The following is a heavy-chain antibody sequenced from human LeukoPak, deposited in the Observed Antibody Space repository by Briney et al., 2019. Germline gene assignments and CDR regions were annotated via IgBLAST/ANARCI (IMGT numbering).Heavy chain of an antibody. CDR3: ARSLAVAGTGFDY. CDR2: IYYSGST. D-gene: IGHD6-19*01. J-gene: IGHJ4*02. CDR1: GGSISSYY. Sequence: SETLSLTCTVSGGSISSYYWSWIRQPPGKGLEWSGYIYYSGSTNYNPSLKSRVTISVDTSKNQFSLKLSSVTAADTAVYYCARSLAVAGTGFDYWGQGTLVTVSS. V-gene: IGHV4-59*01.